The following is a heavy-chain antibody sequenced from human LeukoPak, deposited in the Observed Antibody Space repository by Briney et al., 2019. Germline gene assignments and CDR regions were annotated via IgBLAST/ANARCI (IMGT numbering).Heavy chain of an antibody. J-gene: IGHJ2*01. V-gene: IGHV7-4-1*02. CDR1: GYTFTSYA. CDR2: MNTNSGNP. D-gene: IGHD4-17*01. CDR3: AREGYGDYGMLRYFDL. Sequence: ASAKVSCKASGYTFTSYAINWVRQAPGQGLEWMGWMNTNSGNPTYAQAFTGRFVFSLDTSVSTAYLQISSLKAEDSALYYCAREGYGDYGMLRYFDLWGRGTLVTVSS.